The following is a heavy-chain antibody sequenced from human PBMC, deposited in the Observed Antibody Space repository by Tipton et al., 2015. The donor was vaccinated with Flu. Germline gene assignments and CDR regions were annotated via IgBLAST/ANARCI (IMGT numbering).Heavy chain of an antibody. CDR3: AREPSNWGSFDY. V-gene: IGHV4-4*07. CDR1: GGSISSYY. Sequence: LRLSCTVSGGSISSYYWSWIRQPAGKGLEWIGRIYTSGSTNYNPSLKSRVTMSVDTSKNQFSLKLSSVTAADTAVYYCAREPSNWGSFDYWGQGTLVPVSS. D-gene: IGHD7-27*01. CDR2: IYTSGST. J-gene: IGHJ4*02.